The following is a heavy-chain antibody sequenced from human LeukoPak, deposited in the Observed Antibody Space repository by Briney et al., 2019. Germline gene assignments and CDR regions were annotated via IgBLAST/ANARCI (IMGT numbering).Heavy chain of an antibody. CDR2: ISASGP. CDR1: GFTFSRLA. CDR3: AKDRESDGYPCLDH. Sequence: GGSLRLSCAASGFTFSRLAMTWVRQAPGKGLEWVSTISASGPYYADAVRGRFTISRDNSRNTLSLQMDSLRAEDTAVYYCAKDRESDGYPCLDHWGLGTLVTVSS. D-gene: IGHD3-16*02. V-gene: IGHV3-23*01. J-gene: IGHJ4*02.